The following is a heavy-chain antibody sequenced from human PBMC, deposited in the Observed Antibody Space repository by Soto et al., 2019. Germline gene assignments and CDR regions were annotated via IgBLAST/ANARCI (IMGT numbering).Heavy chain of an antibody. D-gene: IGHD4-17*01. CDR1: GGSISSGGYY. V-gene: IGHV4-31*03. Sequence: SETLSLTCTVSGGSISSGGYYWSWIRHHPGKGLEWIGYIYYSGSTYYNPSLKSRVTISVDTSKNQFSLKLSSVTAADTAVYYCASRTTVMYYYYGMDVWGQGTTVTVSS. CDR2: IYYSGST. J-gene: IGHJ6*02. CDR3: ASRTTVMYYYYGMDV.